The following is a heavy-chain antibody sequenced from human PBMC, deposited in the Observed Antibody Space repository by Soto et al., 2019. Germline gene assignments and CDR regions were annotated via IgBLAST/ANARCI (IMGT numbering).Heavy chain of an antibody. J-gene: IGHJ4*02. V-gene: IGHV4-39*01. CDR3: ARGVVGYNWNYFDY. CDR2: IYYSGST. Sequence: SETLSLTCTVSGGSISSSSYYWGWIRQPPGKGLEWIGSIYYSGSTYYNPSLKSRVTISVDTSKNQFSLKLSSVTAAGTAVYYCARGVVGYNWNYFDYWGQGTLVTVSS. D-gene: IGHD1-20*01. CDR1: GGSISSSSYY.